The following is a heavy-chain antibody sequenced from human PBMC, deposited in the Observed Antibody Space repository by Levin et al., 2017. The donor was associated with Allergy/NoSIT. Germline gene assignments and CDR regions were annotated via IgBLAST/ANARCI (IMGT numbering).Heavy chain of an antibody. D-gene: IGHD5-12*01. Sequence: GESLKISCKASGYTFTGYYMHWVRQAPGQGLEWMGWINPNSGGTNYAQKFQGRVTMTRDTSISTAYMERSRLRSDDTAVYYCARSHQWLRLNWWFDPWGQGTLVTVSS. J-gene: IGHJ5*02. CDR3: ARSHQWLRLNWWFDP. V-gene: IGHV1-2*02. CDR1: GYTFTGYY. CDR2: INPNSGGT.